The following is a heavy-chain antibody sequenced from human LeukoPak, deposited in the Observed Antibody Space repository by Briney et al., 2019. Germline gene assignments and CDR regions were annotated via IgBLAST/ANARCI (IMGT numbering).Heavy chain of an antibody. CDR2: ISAYNGNT. V-gene: IGHV1-18*01. CDR1: GYTFTSYG. Sequence: GASVKVSCKASGYTFTSYGISWVRQAPGQGLEWMGWISAYNGNTNYAQKLQGRVTMTTDTSTSTAYMELRSLRSDDTAVYYCASVRSEQLDEDAFDIWGQGTMVTVSS. CDR3: ASVRSEQLDEDAFDI. D-gene: IGHD6-13*01. J-gene: IGHJ3*02.